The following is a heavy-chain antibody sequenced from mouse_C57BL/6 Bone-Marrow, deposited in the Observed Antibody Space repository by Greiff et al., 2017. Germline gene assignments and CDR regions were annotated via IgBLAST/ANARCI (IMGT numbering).Heavy chain of an antibody. J-gene: IGHJ3*01. CDR1: GYTFTSYW. CDR3: ARADVYYSKGAWFAY. Sequence: QVQLKQPGAELVRPGSSVKLSCKASGYTFTSYWMHWVKQRPIQGLEWIGNIDPSDSETHYNQKFKDKATLTVDKSSSTAYMQLSSLTSEDSAVYYCARADVYYSKGAWFAYWGQGTLVTVSA. V-gene: IGHV1-52*01. CDR2: IDPSDSET. D-gene: IGHD2-5*01.